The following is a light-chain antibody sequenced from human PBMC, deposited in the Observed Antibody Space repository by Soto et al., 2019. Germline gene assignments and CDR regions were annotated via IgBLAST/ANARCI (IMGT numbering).Light chain of an antibody. J-gene: IGKJ1*01. CDR1: QSVSSSY. V-gene: IGKV3-20*01. CDR3: QQYGRT. Sequence: IVLTKSPGTLSLSPGERATLSCRASQSVSSSYLAWYQQKPGQAPRLLIYGASSRATGIPDRFSGSGSGTDFTLTISRLEPEDFAVYYCQQYGRTFGQGTKVDI. CDR2: GAS.